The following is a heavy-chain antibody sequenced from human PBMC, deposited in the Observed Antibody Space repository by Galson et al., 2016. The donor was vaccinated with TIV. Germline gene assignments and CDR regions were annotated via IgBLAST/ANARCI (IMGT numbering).Heavy chain of an antibody. CDR3: VRKAGSGWYDY. CDR2: ISGYNGNA. J-gene: IGHJ4*02. CDR1: GYFFNSYG. V-gene: IGHV1-18*01. Sequence: SVKVSCKASGYFFNSYGLTWLRQAPGQGLEWMGLISGYNGNANYAQKFQGRVTMTTDTSTSTSYLELWNLRSDDTAIYFCVRKAGSGWYDYWGQGTLVTVSS. D-gene: IGHD6-19*01.